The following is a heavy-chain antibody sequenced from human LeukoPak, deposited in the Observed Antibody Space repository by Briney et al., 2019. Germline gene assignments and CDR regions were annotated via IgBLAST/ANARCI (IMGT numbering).Heavy chain of an antibody. D-gene: IGHD4-23*01. Sequence: PGGSLRLSCAASGFIFSNSWTSWLRQVPGKGLEWVAHINEGGNDKYYVDSVKGRFTISRDNVQSSLYLQMNDLRAEDSAVYYCAKNTKPTLVTPDFWGQGTLVTVSS. CDR2: INEGGNDK. CDR1: GFIFSNSW. V-gene: IGHV3-7*01. J-gene: IGHJ4*02. CDR3: AKNTKPTLVTPDF.